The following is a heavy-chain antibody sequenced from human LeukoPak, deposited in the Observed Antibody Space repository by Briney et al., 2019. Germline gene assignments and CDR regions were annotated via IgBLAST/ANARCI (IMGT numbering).Heavy chain of an antibody. Sequence: ASVKVSCKASGYTFTSYYMHWVRQAPGQGLEWMGIINPSGGSTSYAQKFQGRVTMTRDTSTSTVYMELSSLKVSDTAMYYCAYYGSDSYSNEYTWFDPWGQGTLVTASS. CDR2: INPSGGST. CDR3: AYYGSDSYSNEYTWFDP. J-gene: IGHJ5*02. V-gene: IGHV1-46*03. D-gene: IGHD3-10*01. CDR1: GYTFTSYY.